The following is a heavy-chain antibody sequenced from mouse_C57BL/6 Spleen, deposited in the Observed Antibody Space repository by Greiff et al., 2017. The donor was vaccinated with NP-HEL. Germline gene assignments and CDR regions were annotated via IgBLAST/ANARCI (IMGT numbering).Heavy chain of an antibody. J-gene: IGHJ4*01. CDR3: ARSRGYYGEVDY. D-gene: IGHD1-1*01. Sequence: EVKLVESGGGLVQPGGSLSLSCAASGFTFTDYYMSWVRQPPGKALEWLGFIRNKANGYTTEYSASVKGRFTISRDNSQSILYLQMNALRAEDSATYYCARSRGYYGEVDYWGQGTSVTVSS. CDR1: GFTFTDYY. CDR2: IRNKANGYTT. V-gene: IGHV7-3*01.